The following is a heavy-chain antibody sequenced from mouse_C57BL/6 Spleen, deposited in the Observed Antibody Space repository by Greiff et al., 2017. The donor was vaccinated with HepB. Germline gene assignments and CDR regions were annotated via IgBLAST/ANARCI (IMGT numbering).Heavy chain of an antibody. V-gene: IGHV1-64*01. CDR3: APYDYDGPWFAY. J-gene: IGHJ3*01. CDR1: GYTFTSYW. CDR2: IHPNSGST. Sequence: QVQLQQPGAELVKPGASVKLSCTASGYTFTSYWMHWVKQRPGQGLEWIGMIHPNSGSTNYNEKFKSKATLTVDKSSSTAYMQLSSLTSEDSAVYYCAPYDYDGPWFAYWGQGTLVTVSA. D-gene: IGHD2-4*01.